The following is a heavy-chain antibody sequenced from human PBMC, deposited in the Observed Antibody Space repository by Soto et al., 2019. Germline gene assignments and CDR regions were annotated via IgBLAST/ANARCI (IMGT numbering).Heavy chain of an antibody. J-gene: IGHJ6*02. Sequence: XGSRRLSCAASGFTFSSYWMTWVRQAPGKGLEWVTSIKQDGSEKYYVDSVKGRFTISRDNAKNSLYLQMNSLRAEDSAVYYCAREYAFLEWLLKENYYYYGMDVWGQGPTVTVSS. CDR2: IKQDGSEK. D-gene: IGHD3-3*02. CDR3: AREYAFLEWLLKENYYYYGMDV. V-gene: IGHV3-7*01. CDR1: GFTFSSYW.